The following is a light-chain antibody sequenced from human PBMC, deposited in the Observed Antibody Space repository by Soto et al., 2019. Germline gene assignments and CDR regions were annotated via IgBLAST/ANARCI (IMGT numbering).Light chain of an antibody. V-gene: IGLV1-40*01. Sequence: QSVLTQPPSVPGAPGQRVTISCTGSSSNIWGGYDVHWYQQLPGTAPKLLIYGNSNLPSGVPDRFSGSQSGTSASLAITGLQAEDEADYYCQSYDSSLSALFGGGTKLTVL. CDR3: QSYDSSLSAL. J-gene: IGLJ3*02. CDR2: GNS. CDR1: SSNIWGGYD.